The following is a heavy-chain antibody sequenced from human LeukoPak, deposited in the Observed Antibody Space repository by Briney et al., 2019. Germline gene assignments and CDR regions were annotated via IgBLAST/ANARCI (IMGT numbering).Heavy chain of an antibody. CDR1: GYTFTSYG. D-gene: IGHD3-22*01. J-gene: IGHJ4*02. CDR2: ISAYNGNT. V-gene: IGHV1-18*01. Sequence: GASVKVSCKASGYTFTSYGISWVRQAPGQGLEWMGWISAYNGNTNYAQKLQGRVTMTTDTSTSTAYMELRSLRSDDTAVYYCARDPVPFSSGDTGSGHDYWGQGTLVTVSS. CDR3: ARDPVPFSSGDTGSGHDY.